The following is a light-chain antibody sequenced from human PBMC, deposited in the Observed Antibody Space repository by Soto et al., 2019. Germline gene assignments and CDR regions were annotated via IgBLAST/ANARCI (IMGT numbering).Light chain of an antibody. Sequence: EIALTQSPATLSLSPGDRATLSCRASQSVSRYLAWYQHKPGQAPMLLIYDASNRATGIPARFSGSGSGTDFTLTISRLEPEDFAVYYCQQRSNWPPFTFGQGTKLEIK. CDR3: QQRSNWPPFT. CDR1: QSVSRY. J-gene: IGKJ2*01. CDR2: DAS. V-gene: IGKV3-11*01.